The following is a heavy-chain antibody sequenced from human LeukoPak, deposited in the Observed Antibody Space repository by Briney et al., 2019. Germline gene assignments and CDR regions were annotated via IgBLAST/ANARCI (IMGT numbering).Heavy chain of an antibody. Sequence: GGSLRLSCTASGFSLSSYAMHWVRQAPGKGLEYISAISSNGRSAYYANTVKGRFTISRDISKNMVYLQMGSLRPEDMAVYYCARVVPYYDFWSGSVDYWGQGILVTVST. CDR2: ISSNGRSA. D-gene: IGHD3-3*01. V-gene: IGHV3-64*01. CDR3: ARVVPYYDFWSGSVDY. J-gene: IGHJ4*02. CDR1: GFSLSSYA.